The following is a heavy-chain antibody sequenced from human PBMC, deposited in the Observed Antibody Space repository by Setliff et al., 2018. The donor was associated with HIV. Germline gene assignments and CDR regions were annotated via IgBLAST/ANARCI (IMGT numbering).Heavy chain of an antibody. CDR1: GYSVSSGYY. Sequence: SETLSLTCAVSGYSVSSGYYWGWIRQPPGKGLEWIGSIYHSGSTYYNPSLKSRVTISVDTSKNQFSPKLSSVTAADTAVYYCGRCMSVAVPEYWGQGTLVTVSS. CDR3: GRCMSVAVPEY. V-gene: IGHV4-38-2*01. D-gene: IGHD2-21*01. J-gene: IGHJ4*02. CDR2: IYHSGST.